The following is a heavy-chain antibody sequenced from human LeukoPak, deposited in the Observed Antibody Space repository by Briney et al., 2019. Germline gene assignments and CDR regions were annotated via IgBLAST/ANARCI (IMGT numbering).Heavy chain of an antibody. V-gene: IGHV3-43*01. Sequence: GALRLSCAASGFTFDDYTMHWVRQAPGKGLEWVSLISWDGGSTYYADSVKGRFTISRDNSKNTLYLQMNSLRAEDTAVYYCAKGDCSSTSCYSPFDYWGQGTLVTVSS. CDR2: ISWDGGST. CDR3: AKGDCSSTSCYSPFDY. J-gene: IGHJ4*02. D-gene: IGHD2-2*01. CDR1: GFTFDDYT.